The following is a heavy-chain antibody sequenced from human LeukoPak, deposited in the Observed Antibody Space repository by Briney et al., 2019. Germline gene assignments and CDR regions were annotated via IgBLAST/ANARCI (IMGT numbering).Heavy chain of an antibody. CDR2: ITSSSSHK. CDR1: GFTFSHYS. Sequence: GGSLRLSCAASGFTFSHYSIDWVRQAPGKGLERVASITSSSSHKYYADSVKGRFTISRDNAKNSLYLQMNSLRAGDTAIYYCARVMMGATVTTFHYCCMDVGGVGTTVTVSS. J-gene: IGHJ6*03. D-gene: IGHD4-11*01. V-gene: IGHV3-21*01. CDR3: ARVMMGATVTTFHYCCMDV.